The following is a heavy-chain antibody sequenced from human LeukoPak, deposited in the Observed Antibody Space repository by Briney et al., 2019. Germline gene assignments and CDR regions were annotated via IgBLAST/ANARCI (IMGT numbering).Heavy chain of an antibody. D-gene: IGHD3-3*01. Sequence: SETLSLTCTVSGGSISSSRYYWGWIRQPPGKGLGWIGSIYYSGSTYYNPSLKSRVTISVDTSKNQFSLKLSSVTAADTAVYYCARHAWSGSITIFGVVRGHFDYWGQGTLVTVSS. V-gene: IGHV4-39*01. CDR1: GGSISSSRYY. CDR3: ARHAWSGSITIFGVVRGHFDY. J-gene: IGHJ4*02. CDR2: IYYSGST.